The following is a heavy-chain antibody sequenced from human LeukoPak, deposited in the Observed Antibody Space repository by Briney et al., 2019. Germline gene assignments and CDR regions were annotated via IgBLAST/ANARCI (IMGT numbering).Heavy chain of an antibody. Sequence: PGGSLRLSCAASGFTFSSYGMHWVRQAPGKGLEWVAVIWYDGSNKYYADSVKGRFTISRDNSKNSLYLQMNSLRAEDTAVYYCARESRMSYSSSWYRAKDAFDIWGQGTTVTVSS. CDR3: ARESRMSYSSSWYRAKDAFDI. CDR1: GFTFSSYG. V-gene: IGHV3-33*01. CDR2: IWYDGSNK. D-gene: IGHD6-13*01. J-gene: IGHJ3*02.